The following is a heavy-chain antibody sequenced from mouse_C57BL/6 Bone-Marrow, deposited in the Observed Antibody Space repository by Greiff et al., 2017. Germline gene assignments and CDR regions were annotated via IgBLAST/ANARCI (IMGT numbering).Heavy chain of an antibody. D-gene: IGHD2-3*01. CDR3: AREGYYFWFAY. CDR1: GYTFNGYW. CDR2: LLPGSGST. V-gene: IGHV1-9*01. J-gene: IGHJ3*01. Sequence: QVQLQQSGAELMKPGASVKLSCKASGYTFNGYWIEWVKQRPGHGLEWLGTLLPGSGSTNYNETFKGKATFTADTSSNTAYLQLSSLTTEDSAIDCCAREGYYFWFAYWCQGTLVTVSA.